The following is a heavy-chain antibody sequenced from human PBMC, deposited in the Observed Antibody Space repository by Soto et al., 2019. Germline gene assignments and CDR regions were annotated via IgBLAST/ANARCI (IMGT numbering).Heavy chain of an antibody. V-gene: IGHV3-66*01. D-gene: IGHD4-4*01. CDR1: GFTVSSNY. CDR3: ARSKGPYYYYYYMDV. J-gene: IGHJ6*03. Sequence: SLRLSCAASGFTVSSNYMSWVRQAPGKGLEWVSVIYSGGSTYYADSVKGRFTISRDNSKNTLYLQMNSLRAEDTAVYYCARSKGPYYYYYYMDVWGKGTTVTVSS. CDR2: IYSGGST.